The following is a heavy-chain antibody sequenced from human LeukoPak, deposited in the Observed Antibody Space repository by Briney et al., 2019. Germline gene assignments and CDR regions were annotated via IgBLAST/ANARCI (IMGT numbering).Heavy chain of an antibody. D-gene: IGHD2-2*01. CDR2: IYTSGST. J-gene: IGHJ5*02. Sequence: SETLSLTCTVSGGSIRTYYWSWIRQPPGKGLEWIGDIYTSGSTNYNPSLKSRATISVDTSKNQFSLQLSSVTAADTAVYYCATKYCSSTSCEYPWGQGTLVTVSS. CDR1: GGSIRTYY. CDR3: ATKYCSSTSCEYP. V-gene: IGHV4-4*09.